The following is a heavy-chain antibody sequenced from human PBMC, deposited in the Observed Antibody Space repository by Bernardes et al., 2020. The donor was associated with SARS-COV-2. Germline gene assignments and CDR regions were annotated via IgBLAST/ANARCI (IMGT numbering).Heavy chain of an antibody. Sequence: GGSLRLSCAASGFTFSSYAMSWVRQAPGKGLEWVSAISCSGDSTYYADSVKGRFTISRDNTKNSLYLQMNSLRAEDTAVYYCARDRSGSSATGYWGQGTLVTVSS. V-gene: IGHV3-23*01. CDR2: ISCSGDST. CDR3: ARDRSGSSATGY. D-gene: IGHD6-13*01. CDR1: GFTFSSYA. J-gene: IGHJ4*02.